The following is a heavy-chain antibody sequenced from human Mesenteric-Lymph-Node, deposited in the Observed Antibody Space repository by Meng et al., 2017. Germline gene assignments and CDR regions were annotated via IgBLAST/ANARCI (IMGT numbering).Heavy chain of an antibody. CDR2: IKSKVSGGGT. D-gene: IGHD2-21*02. CDR3: AGGLAYCGGDCGY. V-gene: IGHV3-15*01. J-gene: IGHJ4*02. CDR1: GFNFDKAW. Sequence: AASGFNFDKAWLTWVRQATGKGLEWVGRIKSKVSGGGTDYAAPVKGRFTISRDNAKNSLYLQMNSLRVEDTAVYYCAGGLAYCGGDCGYWGQGTQVTVSS.